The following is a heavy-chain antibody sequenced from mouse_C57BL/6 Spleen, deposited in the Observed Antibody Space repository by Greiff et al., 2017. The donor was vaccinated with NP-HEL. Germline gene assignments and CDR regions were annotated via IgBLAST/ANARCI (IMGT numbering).Heavy chain of an antibody. CDR2: IDPSDSDT. V-gene: IGHV1-69*01. CDR3: ASLGSSAWYFDV. CDR1: GYTFTSYW. J-gene: IGHJ1*03. Sequence: QVQLQQPGAELVMPGASVKLSCKASGYTFTSYWMHWVKQRPGQGLEWIGEIDPSDSDTNYNQKFKGKATLTVDKSSSTAYMQLSSLTSEDAAVYYCASLGSSAWYFDVWGTGTTVTVSS. D-gene: IGHD1-1*01.